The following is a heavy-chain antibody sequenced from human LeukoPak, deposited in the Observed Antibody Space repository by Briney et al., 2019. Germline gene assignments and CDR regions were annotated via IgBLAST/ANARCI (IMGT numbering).Heavy chain of an antibody. V-gene: IGHV3-30*18. CDR1: GFTFSTYG. Sequence: GGSLRLPCAASGFTFSTYGMQWVRQAPGKGLEWVGVISYDGKVKYYGDSVKGRFTISRDNSKNMLYLQMNSLRTEDTAVYYCVKETTQHTSGWYFWHWGQGNLVTVSS. J-gene: IGHJ4*02. CDR3: VKETTQHTSGWYFWH. CDR2: ISYDGKVK. D-gene: IGHD6-19*01.